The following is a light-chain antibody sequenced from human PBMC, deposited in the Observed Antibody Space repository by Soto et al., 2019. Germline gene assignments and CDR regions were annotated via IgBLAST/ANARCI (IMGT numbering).Light chain of an antibody. V-gene: IGKV1-8*01. CDR3: QQFYNYPRT. CDR1: QGISSY. CDR2: DAS. Sequence: AIRLTQSQSSLSASTGDRVTLTCLASQGISSYSAWYQQKPGKAPKLLIYDASTLQTGVPSRFSGSGSGTDFTLTISYLQSEDFGTYYCQQFYNYPRTFGQGTKVDI. J-gene: IGKJ1*01.